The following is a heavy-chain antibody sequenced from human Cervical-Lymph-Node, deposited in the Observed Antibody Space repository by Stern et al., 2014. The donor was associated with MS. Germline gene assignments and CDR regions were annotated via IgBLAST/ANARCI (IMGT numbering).Heavy chain of an antibody. V-gene: IGHV1-45*02. Sequence: QMQLVQPGGEVKKTGSSVKVSCKASGWTLTYRYLHWVRQAPGQALEWMGWITPYNGNTNYAQKFQGRLTISRDTSMRTSYMELTSLRSDDTAIYFCARSALYDDSGAYHMDVWGQGTTVTVSS. D-gene: IGHD4-17*01. CDR3: ARSALYDDSGAYHMDV. CDR1: GWTLTYRY. J-gene: IGHJ6*02. CDR2: ITPYNGNT.